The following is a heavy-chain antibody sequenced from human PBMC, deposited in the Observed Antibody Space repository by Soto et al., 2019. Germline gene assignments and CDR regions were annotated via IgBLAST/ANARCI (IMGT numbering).Heavy chain of an antibody. CDR2: ISYDGSNK. Sequence: QVQLVESGGGVVQPGRSLRLSCAASGFTFSSYGMHWVRQAPGKGLEWVAVISYDGSNKYYADSVKGRFTISRDNSKNTLYLQMNSLRAEETAVYYCAKDASRGSSWYFDYFDYWGQGTLVTVSS. D-gene: IGHD6-13*01. V-gene: IGHV3-30*18. CDR1: GFTFSSYG. CDR3: AKDASRGSSWYFDYFDY. J-gene: IGHJ4*02.